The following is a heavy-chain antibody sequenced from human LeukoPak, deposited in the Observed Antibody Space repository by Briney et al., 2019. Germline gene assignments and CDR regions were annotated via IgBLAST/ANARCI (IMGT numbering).Heavy chain of an antibody. Sequence: PGGSLRLSCAASGFTFSNYWMHWVRQAPGKGLVWVSRISTDGSSTTYADSVKGRFTISRDNAKNTLYLEMNSLRAEDTAVYYCARDRYCTTTRCSDYWGQGTLVTVSS. V-gene: IGHV3-74*03. D-gene: IGHD2-2*01. CDR1: GFTFSNYW. J-gene: IGHJ4*02. CDR3: ARDRYCTTTRCSDY. CDR2: ISTDGSST.